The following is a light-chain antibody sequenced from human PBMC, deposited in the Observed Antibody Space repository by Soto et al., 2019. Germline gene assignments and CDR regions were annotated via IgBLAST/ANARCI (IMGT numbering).Light chain of an antibody. CDR1: SSNIGRNT. J-gene: IGLJ2*01. CDR2: SDY. CDR3: AAWDDTLSALL. V-gene: IGLV1-44*01. Sequence: QSALTQSPSASGTPGQRVTISCSGSSSNIGRNTVNWYQKHPGTAPKLLIFSDYQRPSGVPDRFSGSKSGTSASLAIGGLLPGGEADYYCAAWDDTLSALLFGGGTKVTVL.